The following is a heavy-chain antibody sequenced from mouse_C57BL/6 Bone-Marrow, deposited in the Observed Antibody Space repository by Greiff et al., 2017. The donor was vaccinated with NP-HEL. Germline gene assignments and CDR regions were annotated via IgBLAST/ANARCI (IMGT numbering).Heavy chain of an antibody. CDR2: ISSGGSYT. D-gene: IGHD2-5*01. Sequence: EVKLVESGGDLVKPGGSLKLSCAASGFTFSSYGMSWVRQTPDKRLEWVATISSGGSYTYYPDSVKGRFTISRDNAKNTLYLQMSSLKSEDTAMYYCARQDYSNYGDYWGQGTTLTVSS. CDR3: ARQDYSNYGDY. CDR1: GFTFSSYG. J-gene: IGHJ2*01. V-gene: IGHV5-6*01.